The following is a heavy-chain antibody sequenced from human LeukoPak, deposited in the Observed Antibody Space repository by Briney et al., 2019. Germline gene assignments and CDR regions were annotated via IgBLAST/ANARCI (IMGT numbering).Heavy chain of an antibody. J-gene: IGHJ5*02. D-gene: IGHD6-13*01. V-gene: IGHV4-59*08. CDR2: IYYSGST. Sequence: PSETLSLTCTVSGGSMSSYYWSWIRQPPGKGLEWIGYIYYSGSTNYNPSLKSRVTISVDTSKNQFSLKLSSVTAADTAVYYCARHRIAAAGTLNVGPNWFDPWGQGTLVTVSS. CDR3: ARHRIAAAGTLNVGPNWFDP. CDR1: GGSMSSYY.